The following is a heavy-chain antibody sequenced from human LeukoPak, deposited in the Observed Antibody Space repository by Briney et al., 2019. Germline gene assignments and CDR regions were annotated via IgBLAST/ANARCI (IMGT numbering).Heavy chain of an antibody. J-gene: IGHJ3*02. D-gene: IGHD1-26*01. CDR1: GFTLNSDW. V-gene: IGHV3-7*01. CDR2: IKQDGSKK. CDR3: ARDFSPQYSATYFDAFDI. Sequence: QSLSYAASGFTLNSDWMTWVRQAPGTGREGVANIKQDGSKKNYVDSVKGRFTVSTDNAKNSLYLQMDSLRVEDTAIYYCARDFSPQYSATYFDAFDIWGQGTMVTVSS.